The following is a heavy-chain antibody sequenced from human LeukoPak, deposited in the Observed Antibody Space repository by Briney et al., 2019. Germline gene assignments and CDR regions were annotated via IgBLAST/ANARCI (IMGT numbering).Heavy chain of an antibody. Sequence: SETLSLTCTVSGGSISSGSYYWSWIRQPAGKGLEWIGRIYTSGSTNYNPSLKSRVTISVDTSKNQFSLKLSSVTAADTAVYYCARGPFDYSSSSGFDYWGQGTLVTVSS. V-gene: IGHV4-61*02. J-gene: IGHJ4*02. CDR2: IYTSGST. D-gene: IGHD6-6*01. CDR3: ARGPFDYSSSSGFDY. CDR1: GGSISSGSYY.